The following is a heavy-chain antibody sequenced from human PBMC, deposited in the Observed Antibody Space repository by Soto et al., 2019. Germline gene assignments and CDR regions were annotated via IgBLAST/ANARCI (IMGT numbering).Heavy chain of an antibody. CDR3: ARAGLDTAMAYYYYYGMDV. CDR2: IYYSGST. D-gene: IGHD5-18*01. CDR1: GGSISSGGYY. V-gene: IGHV4-31*03. J-gene: IGHJ6*02. Sequence: SETLSLTCTVSGGSISSGGYYWSWIRQHPGKGLEWIGYIYYSGSTYYNPSLKSRVTISVDTSKNQFSLKLSSVTAAETAVYYCARAGLDTAMAYYYYYGMDVWGQGTTVTVSS.